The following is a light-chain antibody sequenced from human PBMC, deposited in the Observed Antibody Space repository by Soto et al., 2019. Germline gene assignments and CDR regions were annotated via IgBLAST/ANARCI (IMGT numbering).Light chain of an antibody. Sequence: DIQMTQSPATLSASVGDRVTITCRASQSISSWLDWYHQKPGKAPKLLIHEASRLESGVPSRFSGSESGTEFTLTISGLHAEDFATYYCQQYTTFPFTFGGGTKVEIK. V-gene: IGKV1-5*01. CDR3: QQYTTFPFT. J-gene: IGKJ4*01. CDR2: EAS. CDR1: QSISSW.